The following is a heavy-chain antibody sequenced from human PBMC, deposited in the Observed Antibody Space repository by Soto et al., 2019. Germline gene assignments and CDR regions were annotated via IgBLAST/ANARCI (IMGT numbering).Heavy chain of an antibody. CDR2: IIPILGIA. D-gene: IGHD2-8*01. CDR3: ASRYCTNGVCPEYYFDY. J-gene: IGHJ4*02. Sequence: ASVKVSCKASGGTFSSYTISWVRQAPGQGLEWMGRIIPILGIANYAQKFQGRVTITADKSTSTAYMELSSLRSEDTAVYYCASRYCTNGVCPEYYFDYWGQGTLVTVSS. CDR1: GGTFSSYT. V-gene: IGHV1-69*02.